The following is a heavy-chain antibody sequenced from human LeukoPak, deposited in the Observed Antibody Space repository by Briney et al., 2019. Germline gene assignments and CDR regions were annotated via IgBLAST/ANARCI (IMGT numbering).Heavy chain of an antibody. Sequence: SQTLSLTCTVSGGSISSGGYYWSWIRQHPGKGLEWIGYIYYSGSTYYNPTLKSRVTISVDTSKNQFSLKLSSVTAADTAVYYCARDQGGSYQGAWDYWGQGTLVTVSS. J-gene: IGHJ4*02. V-gene: IGHV4-31*03. CDR3: ARDQGGSYQGAWDY. D-gene: IGHD1-26*01. CDR2: IYYSGST. CDR1: GGSISSGGYY.